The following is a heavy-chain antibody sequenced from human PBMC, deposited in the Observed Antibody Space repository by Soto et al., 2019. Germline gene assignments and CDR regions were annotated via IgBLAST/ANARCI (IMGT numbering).Heavy chain of an antibody. V-gene: IGHV1-8*01. CDR2: MNPNSGNT. CDR1: GYTFTSYD. CDR3: ARAVVGGYCSSTSCQRGYYGMDV. D-gene: IGHD2-2*01. J-gene: IGHJ6*02. Sequence: QVQLVQSGAEVKKPGASVKVSCKASGYTFTSYDINWVRQATGQGLEWMGWMNPNSGNTGYAQKFQGRVTMTRNTSISTAYMELSSLRSEDTAVYYCARAVVGGYCSSTSCQRGYYGMDVWGQGTTVTVSS.